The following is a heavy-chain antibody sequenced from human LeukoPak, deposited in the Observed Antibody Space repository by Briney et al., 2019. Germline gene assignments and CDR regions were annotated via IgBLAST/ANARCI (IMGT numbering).Heavy chain of an antibody. V-gene: IGHV4-4*02. J-gene: IGHJ4*02. Sequence: PSETLSLTCAVSGGSISSSNWWSWVRQPLGKGLEWIGEIYHSGSTNYNPSLKSRDTISVDKSKNQFSLKLSSVTAADTAVYYCARDYGSGSYAYWGQGTLVTVSS. CDR1: GGSISSSNW. CDR3: ARDYGSGSYAY. D-gene: IGHD3-10*01. CDR2: IYHSGST.